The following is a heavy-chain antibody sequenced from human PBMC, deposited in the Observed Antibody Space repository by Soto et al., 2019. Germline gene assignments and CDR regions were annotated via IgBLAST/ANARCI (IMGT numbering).Heavy chain of an antibody. CDR1: GGTFSSYA. Sequence: QVQLVQSGAEVKKPGSSVKVSCKASGGTFSSYAISWVRQAPGQGLEWMGGIIPIFGTANYAQKFQGRVTITADESTSTAYMELSSLRSEDTAVYYCGKFGLIDWNDNYGMDVWGQGTTVTVSS. V-gene: IGHV1-69*12. CDR3: GKFGLIDWNDNYGMDV. D-gene: IGHD1-1*01. J-gene: IGHJ6*02. CDR2: IIPIFGTA.